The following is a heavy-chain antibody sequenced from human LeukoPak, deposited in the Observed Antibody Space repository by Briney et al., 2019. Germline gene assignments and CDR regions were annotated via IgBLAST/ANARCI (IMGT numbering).Heavy chain of an antibody. D-gene: IGHD3-16*02. Sequence: PGGSLRLSCAASGFTFSSYSMNWVRQAPGKGLEWVSSISSSSSYIYYADSVKGRFTISRDNAKNSLYLQMNSLRAEDTAVYYCARATTFGGVIVIPRGHYYYGMDVWGQGTTVTVSS. CDR3: ARATTFGGVIVIPRGHYYYGMDV. J-gene: IGHJ6*02. CDR2: ISSSSSYI. CDR1: GFTFSSYS. V-gene: IGHV3-21*01.